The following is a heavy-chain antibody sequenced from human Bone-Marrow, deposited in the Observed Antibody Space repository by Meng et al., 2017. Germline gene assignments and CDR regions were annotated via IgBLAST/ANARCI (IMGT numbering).Heavy chain of an antibody. CDR2: IGGRRKSYAT. CDR1: GVSFSDFD. V-gene: IGHV3-73*01. D-gene: IGHD3-10*01. J-gene: IGHJ2*01. CDR3: AKESFGDRGVWYFAL. Sequence: GESLKISCEVSGVSFSDFDIHWVRQASGKGLEWVGRIGGRRKSYATTYAAPVRGRFTISRDNAKNSLYLQINSLRAEDTDLYYCAKESFGDRGVWYFALWGRGTLVTVSS.